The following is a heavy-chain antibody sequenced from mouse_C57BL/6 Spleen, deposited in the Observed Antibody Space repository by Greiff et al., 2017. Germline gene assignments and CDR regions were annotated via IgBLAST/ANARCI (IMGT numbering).Heavy chain of an antibody. CDR3: ARGGRLPYYAMDY. CDR2: IDPSDSYT. CDR1: GYTFTSYW. V-gene: IGHV1-50*01. Sequence: QVQLQQPGAELVKPGASVKLSCKASGYTFTSYWMQWVKQRPGQGLEWIGEIDPSDSYTNYNQKFKGKATLTVVTSSSTAYMQLSSLTSEDSAVYYGARGGRLPYYAMDYWGQGTSVTVSS. J-gene: IGHJ4*01.